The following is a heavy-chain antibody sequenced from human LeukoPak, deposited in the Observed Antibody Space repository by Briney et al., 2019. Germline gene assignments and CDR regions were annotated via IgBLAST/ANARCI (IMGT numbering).Heavy chain of an antibody. Sequence: GESLKISCKGSGYSFTSHWIGWVRQMPGKGLEWMGIIYPGDAETRYSPSFQGQVTISADKSISTAYLQWSSLKASDTAMYYCARLYYYDSSGYYSPGDYWGQGTLVTVSS. V-gene: IGHV5-51*01. CDR2: IYPGDAET. CDR1: GYSFTSHW. J-gene: IGHJ4*02. CDR3: ARLYYYDSSGYYSPGDY. D-gene: IGHD3-22*01.